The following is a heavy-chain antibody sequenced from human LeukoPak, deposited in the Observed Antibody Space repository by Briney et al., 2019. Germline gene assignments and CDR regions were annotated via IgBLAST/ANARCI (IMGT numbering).Heavy chain of an antibody. J-gene: IGHJ4*02. Sequence: GGSLRLSCVDSGFTLTNAWMSWVRQAPGKGLEWIGRIKSKTDGETTNYAEPVRGRFTISRDDSKSAVYLQMNSLKIEDTAVYYCTTDLGTYYHGSQRLIPIDYWGQGTLVTVSS. CDR1: GFTLTNAW. V-gene: IGHV3-15*01. CDR3: TTDLGTYYHGSQRLIPIDY. CDR2: IKSKTDGETT. D-gene: IGHD3-10*01.